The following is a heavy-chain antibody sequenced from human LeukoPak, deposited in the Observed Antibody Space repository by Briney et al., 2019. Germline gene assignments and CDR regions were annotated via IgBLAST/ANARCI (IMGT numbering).Heavy chain of an antibody. CDR3: AHSQVFSYGSFHDAYDI. V-gene: IGHV2-5*02. Sequence: SGPTLVNPTQALTLTCSLSGVSLSTSGVGVGWIRQPPGKALEWLALIYWDDDSRYSPSLKSRLTIAKDTSKNQVVLTLTNMDSVDTATYYCAHSQVFSYGSFHDAYDIWGLGMLVTVSS. D-gene: IGHD5-18*01. CDR1: GVSLSTSGVG. CDR2: IYWDDDS. J-gene: IGHJ3*02.